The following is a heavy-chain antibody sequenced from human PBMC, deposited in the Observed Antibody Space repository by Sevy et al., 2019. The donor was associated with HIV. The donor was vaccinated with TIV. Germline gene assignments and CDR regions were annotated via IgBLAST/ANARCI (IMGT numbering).Heavy chain of an antibody. D-gene: IGHD3-10*01. J-gene: IGHJ4*02. CDR2: ISPISSST. CDR3: ARFKYYGSENSNYFDN. V-gene: IGHV1-69*06. Sequence: ASVKVSCKASGGTLIDYAISWVRQAPGQGLEWMGGISPISSSTKYAQKFQGRVSITADRSTSTAYMELRRLQSEDSAVYYCARFKYYGSENSNYFDNWGQGTLVTVSS. CDR1: GGTLIDYA.